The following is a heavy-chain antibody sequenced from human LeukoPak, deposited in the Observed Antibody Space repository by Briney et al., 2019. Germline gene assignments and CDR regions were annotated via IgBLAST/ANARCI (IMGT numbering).Heavy chain of an antibody. CDR1: GGSISSGDYY. V-gene: IGHV4-30-4*01. J-gene: IGHJ4*02. CDR3: ASLYSGYDARQYYFDY. D-gene: IGHD5-12*01. CDR2: IYYSGST. Sequence: SQTLSLTCTVSGGSISSGDYYWSWIRQPPGKGLEWIGYIYYSGSTYYNPSLKSRVTISVDTSKNQFSLKLSSVTAADTAVYYCASLYSGYDARQYYFDYWGQGTLVTVSS.